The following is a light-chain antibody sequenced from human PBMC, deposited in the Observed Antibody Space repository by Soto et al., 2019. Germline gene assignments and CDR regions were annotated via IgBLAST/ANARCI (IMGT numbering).Light chain of an antibody. CDR2: DKS. CDR1: QSLLDSDYGNTY. Sequence: DIVMTQTPLSLPVTPGEPASISCGSSQSLLDSDYGNTYLDWYLQKPGQAPRLLVYDKSSRAPGVPARFSGSGTGTDFTLTIKSLQSEDFGVYYCQQYNNWPPSTFGQGTRREIK. V-gene: IGKV2-40*01. J-gene: IGKJ5*01. CDR3: QQYNNWPPST.